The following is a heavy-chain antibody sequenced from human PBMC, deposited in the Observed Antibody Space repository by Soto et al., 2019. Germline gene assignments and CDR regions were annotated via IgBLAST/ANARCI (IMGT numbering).Heavy chain of an antibody. CDR3: ARCWGNVEMATIDYCDY. V-gene: IGHV1-69*02. D-gene: IGHD5-12*01. CDR1: GGTFSSYT. Sequence: KVSCKASGGTFSSYTISWVRQAPGQGLEWMGRIIPILGIANYAQKFQGRVTITADKSTSTAYMELSSLRSEDTAVYYCARCWGNVEMATIDYCDYWGQGTLVT. CDR2: IIPILGIA. J-gene: IGHJ4*02.